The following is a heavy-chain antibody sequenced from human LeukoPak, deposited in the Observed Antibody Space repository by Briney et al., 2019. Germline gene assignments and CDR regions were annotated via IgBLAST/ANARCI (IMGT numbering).Heavy chain of an antibody. CDR3: ARERGRLVGATTEWHDAFDI. Sequence: SETLSLTCTVSGGSISSGSYYWSWIRQPAGKGLEWIGRIYTSGSTNYNPSLKSRVTISVDTSKNQFSLKLSSVTAADTAVYYCARERGRLVGATTEWHDAFDIWGQGTMVTVSS. CDR1: GGSISSGSYY. D-gene: IGHD1-26*01. CDR2: IYTSGST. J-gene: IGHJ3*02. V-gene: IGHV4-61*02.